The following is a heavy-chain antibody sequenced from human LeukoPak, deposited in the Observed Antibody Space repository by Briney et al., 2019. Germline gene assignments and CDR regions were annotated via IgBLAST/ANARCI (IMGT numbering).Heavy chain of an antibody. CDR3: TTIHY. CDR2: ISHDGSQT. CDR1: GFPFSSWP. V-gene: IGHV3-30*04. Sequence: GGSLRLSCEASGFPFSSWPVDWVRQAPGRGLEWITTISHDGSQTYYADSVKGRFIISRDNSKNTLSLQMNSLRVEDTGMYYCTTIHYWGQGTLITVSS. J-gene: IGHJ4*02.